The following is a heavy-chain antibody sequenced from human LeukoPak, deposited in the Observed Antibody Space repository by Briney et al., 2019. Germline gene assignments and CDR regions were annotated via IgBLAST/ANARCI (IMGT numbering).Heavy chain of an antibody. CDR3: ERGRWFGELLWGFFDY. Sequence: PSETLSLTCAVYGGSFSGYYWSWIRQPPGKGLEWIGEINHSGSTNYNPSLKSRVTISVDTSKNQFSLKLSSVTAADTAVYYCERGRWFGELLWGFFDYWGQGTLVTVSS. CDR2: INHSGST. D-gene: IGHD3-10*01. CDR1: GGSFSGYY. V-gene: IGHV4-34*01. J-gene: IGHJ4*02.